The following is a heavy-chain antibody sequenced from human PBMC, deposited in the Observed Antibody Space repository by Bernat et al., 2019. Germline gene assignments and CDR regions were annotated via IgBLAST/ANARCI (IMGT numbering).Heavy chain of an antibody. V-gene: IGHV2-5*02. Sequence: QITLKESGPTLVKPTQTLTLTCTFSGFSLSTSGVGVGWIRQPPGKALEWLALIYWDDDKRYSPSLKSRLTITKDTSKNQVVLTMTNMDPVDTATYYCAHINEGYYYGSSGYKFAFDIWGQGTMVTVSS. CDR3: AHINEGYYYGSSGYKFAFDI. CDR1: GFSLSTSGVG. J-gene: IGHJ3*02. CDR2: IYWDDDK. D-gene: IGHD3-22*01.